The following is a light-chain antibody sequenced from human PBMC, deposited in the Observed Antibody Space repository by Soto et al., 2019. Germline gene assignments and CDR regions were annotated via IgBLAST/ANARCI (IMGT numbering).Light chain of an antibody. V-gene: IGKV1-39*01. Sequence: DIHMTQSPSSLSASVGDRVTITCRASQSISSYLNWYQQKPGKAPKLLIYAASSLQSGVPSRFSGSGSGQDFTLTISSLQPEDFASYYCKQSYRTHRTFGLG. CDR3: KQSYRTHRT. CDR1: QSISSY. CDR2: AAS. J-gene: IGKJ3*01.